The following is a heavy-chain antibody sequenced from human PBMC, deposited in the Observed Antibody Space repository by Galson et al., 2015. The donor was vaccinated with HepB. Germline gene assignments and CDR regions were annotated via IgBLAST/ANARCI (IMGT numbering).Heavy chain of an antibody. V-gene: IGHV1-46*01. CDR1: GNTFSNYY. J-gene: IGHJ3*02. CDR2: INRSVGTT. CDR3: ARGEHAFDI. Sequence: SVKVSCKASGNTFSNYYMHWVRQAPGQGLEWMGVINRSVGTTNYAQKFQGRVTMTRETSTNTVYMELSSLRSDDTAAYYCARGEHAFDIWGQGTMVTVSS.